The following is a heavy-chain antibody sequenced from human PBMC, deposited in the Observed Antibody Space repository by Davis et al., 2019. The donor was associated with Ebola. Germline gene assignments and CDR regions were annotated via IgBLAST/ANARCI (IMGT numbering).Heavy chain of an antibody. CDR2: TSHDGNYA. Sequence: GESLKISCEASGFTFSRYGMHWVRQAPGKGLEWVAVTSHDGNYAYFADSVRGRFTISRDNSQNTLYLQMNSLRAEDAAIYYCATLRVFGVVGPYAMDVWGQGTTVTVSS. D-gene: IGHD3-3*01. V-gene: IGHV3-33*03. J-gene: IGHJ6*02. CDR1: GFTFSRYG. CDR3: ATLRVFGVVGPYAMDV.